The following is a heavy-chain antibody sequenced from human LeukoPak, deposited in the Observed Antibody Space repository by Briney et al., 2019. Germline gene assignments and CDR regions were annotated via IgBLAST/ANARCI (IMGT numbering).Heavy chain of an antibody. V-gene: IGHV3-9*01. J-gene: IGHJ4*02. CDR3: AKDNGYDILTGYYDY. Sequence: GGSLRLSCAASGLTFSSHWMHWVRQAPGKGLEWVSGISWNSGSIGYADSVKGRFTISRDNAKNSLYLQMNSLRAEDTALYYCAKDNGYDILTGYYDYWGQGTLVTVSS. D-gene: IGHD3-9*01. CDR2: ISWNSGSI. CDR1: GLTFSSHW.